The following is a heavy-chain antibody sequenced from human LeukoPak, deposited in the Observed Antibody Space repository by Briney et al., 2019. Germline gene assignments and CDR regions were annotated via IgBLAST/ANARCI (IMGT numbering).Heavy chain of an antibody. D-gene: IGHD1-26*01. CDR3: ARDNSVGDNAWWFDP. V-gene: IGHV1-46*01. CDR1: GFDFVTSV. J-gene: IGHJ5*02. Sequence: ASVKVSCKTSGFDFVTSVIHWVRQAPGQGLEWMGLINPTGGSTGYAQKFQGRVTMTRDMSTSTDYMELSSPRSEDTAIYYCARDNSVGDNAWWFDPWGQGTLVTVSS. CDR2: INPTGGST.